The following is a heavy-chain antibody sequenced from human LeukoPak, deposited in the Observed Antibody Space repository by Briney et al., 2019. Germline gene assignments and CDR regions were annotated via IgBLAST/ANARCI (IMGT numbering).Heavy chain of an antibody. CDR3: ARDRVYGYLFDY. V-gene: IGHV3-74*01. J-gene: IGHJ4*02. D-gene: IGHD5-18*01. Sequence: PGAFLRLSCAASGFTFSSDWMHWVRQAPGKGLVWVSRINSDVSSTSYADSVKGRFTISRDNAKNTLYLQMNSLRAEDTAVYYCARDRVYGYLFDYWGQGTPVTVAS. CDR1: GFTFSSDW. CDR2: INSDVSST.